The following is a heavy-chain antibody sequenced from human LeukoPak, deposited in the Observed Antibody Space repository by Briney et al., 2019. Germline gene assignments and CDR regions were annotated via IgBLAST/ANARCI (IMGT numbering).Heavy chain of an antibody. V-gene: IGHV5-51*01. CDR1: GYSFTRKW. J-gene: IGHJ4*02. Sequence: GESLKISCKGSGYSFTRKWIGWVRQMPGNGQECMGIIFPGDSDARYGPSFQGQVTISVDKSISTAYLQWSSLKASDPAMYYCGGRLGYCYGCRWYYGDYFDYLGQGRLVTVSS. CDR3: GGRLGYCYGCRWYYGDYFDY. CDR2: IFPGDSDA. D-gene: IGHD2-15*01.